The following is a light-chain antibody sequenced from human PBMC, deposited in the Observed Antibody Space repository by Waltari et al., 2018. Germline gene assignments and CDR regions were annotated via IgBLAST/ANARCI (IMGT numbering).Light chain of an antibody. J-gene: IGKJ1*01. CDR3: QNHERLPAT. Sequence: EIVLTQSPGTLSLSPGERATLSCRASQNIGRYLVWYQQKPGQAPRLLIYEASRRATGIPDRFSGMGSGTDFSLTISRLEPEDFAVYYCQNHERLPATFGQGTKVEIK. CDR2: EAS. CDR1: QNIGRY. V-gene: IGKV3-20*01.